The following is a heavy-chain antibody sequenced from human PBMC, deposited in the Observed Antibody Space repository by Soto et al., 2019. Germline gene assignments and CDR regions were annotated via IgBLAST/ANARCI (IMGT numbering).Heavy chain of an antibody. V-gene: IGHV1-46*03. D-gene: IGHD4-4*01. CDR1: GCTFSSYA. CDR2: INPSGGST. CDR3: ARAYSNSLRRYYYYYMDV. J-gene: IGHJ6*03. Sequence: ASVKVSCKASGCTFSSYAISWVRQAPGQGLEWMGIINPSGGSTSYAQKFQGRVTMTRDTSTSTVYMELSSLRSEDTAVYYCARAYSNSLRRYYYYYMDVWGKGTTVTVSS.